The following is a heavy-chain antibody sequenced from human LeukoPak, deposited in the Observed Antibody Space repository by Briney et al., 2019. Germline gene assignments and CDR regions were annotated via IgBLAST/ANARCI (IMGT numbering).Heavy chain of an antibody. J-gene: IGHJ4*02. CDR1: GYSFTSYW. Sequence: GESLKISCKGSGYSFTSYWIGWVRQMPGKGLEWMGIIYPSDSDTRSSPSLQGQVTISADKSISTAYLQWSSLKASDTAMYYCAMGSVPYYFDYWGQGSLVTVSS. CDR3: AMGSVPYYFDY. D-gene: IGHD2-8*02. V-gene: IGHV5-51*01. CDR2: IYPSDSDT.